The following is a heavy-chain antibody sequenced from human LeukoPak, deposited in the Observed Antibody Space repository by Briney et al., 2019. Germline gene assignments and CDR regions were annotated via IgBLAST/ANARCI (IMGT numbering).Heavy chain of an antibody. CDR1: GFTFSSYA. CDR3: AKAWDWESNFLFEY. V-gene: IGHV3-23*05. Sequence: GGSLRLSCAASGFTFSSYAMSWVRQAPGKGLEWVSTIDNIDTSTYYADSVKGRFTISRDNSKNSLYLQMNSLRAEGTAIYYFAKAWDWESNFLFEYWGQGTLVTVSS. D-gene: IGHD1-26*01. CDR2: IDNIDTST. J-gene: IGHJ4*02.